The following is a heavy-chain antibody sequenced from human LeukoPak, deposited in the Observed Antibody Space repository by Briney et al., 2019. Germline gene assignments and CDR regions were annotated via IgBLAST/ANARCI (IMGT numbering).Heavy chain of an antibody. J-gene: IGHJ6*04. CDR3: ASARTTAFMDV. V-gene: IGHV4-4*07. D-gene: IGHD2-2*01. CDR1: GGSISSYY. Sequence: SETLSLTCILSGGSISSYYWSWIRQPPGQGLEWIGRIYTSGSTTYNPPLKSRVPMSVDTSKNQFSLKLSSVTAADTAVYYCASARTTAFMDVWGKGTTVTVSS. CDR2: IYTSGST.